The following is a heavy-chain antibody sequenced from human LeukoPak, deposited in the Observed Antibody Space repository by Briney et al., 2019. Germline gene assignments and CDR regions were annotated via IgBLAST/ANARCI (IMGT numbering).Heavy chain of an antibody. CDR2: INHSGST. Sequence: SETLSLTCAVYGGSFSGYYWSWIRQPPGKGLEWIGEINHSGSTNYNPSLKSRVTISVDTSKNQFSLKLSSVTAADTAVYYCARGTRRDYDFWGGYFDYWGQGTLVTVSS. CDR1: GGSFSGYY. J-gene: IGHJ4*02. V-gene: IGHV4-34*01. D-gene: IGHD3-3*01. CDR3: ARGTRRDYDFWGGYFDY.